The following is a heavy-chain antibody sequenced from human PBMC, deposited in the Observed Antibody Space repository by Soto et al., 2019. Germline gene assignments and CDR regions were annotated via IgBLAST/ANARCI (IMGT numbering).Heavy chain of an antibody. D-gene: IGHD6-13*01. V-gene: IGHV3-48*01. J-gene: IGHJ4*02. Sequence: GGSLRLSCAASGFTFSSYSMNWVRQAPGKGLEWVSYISSSSSTIYYADSVKGRFTISRDNAKNSLYLQMNSLRAEDTAVYYCARDLSNFSSSWYDFDYWGQGTLVTSPQ. CDR2: ISSSSSTI. CDR1: GFTFSSYS. CDR3: ARDLSNFSSSWYDFDY.